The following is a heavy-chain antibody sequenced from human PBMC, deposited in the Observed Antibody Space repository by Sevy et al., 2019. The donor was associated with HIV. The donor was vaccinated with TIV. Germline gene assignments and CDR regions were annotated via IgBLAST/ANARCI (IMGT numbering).Heavy chain of an antibody. CDR3: AATSGTWDDAFDL. J-gene: IGHJ3*01. CDR2: IGSDGTTK. Sequence: GGSLRLSCEASGFTFSSLSMSWVRQAPGKGLEWVSYIGSDGTTKHYAESMRGRFTISRDNVKNSLYLQINSLRAEDTAVYYCAATSGTWDDAFDLWGQGTMVTVSS. D-gene: IGHD2-15*01. CDR1: GFTFSSLS. V-gene: IGHV3-48*01.